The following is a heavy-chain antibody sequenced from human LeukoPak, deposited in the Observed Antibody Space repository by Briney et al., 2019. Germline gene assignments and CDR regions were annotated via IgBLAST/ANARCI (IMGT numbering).Heavy chain of an antibody. V-gene: IGHV4-39*07. Sequence: PSETLSLTCAVSGGSISSNSYYWGWIRQPPGKGLEWIGSIYYSGSTNYNPSLKSRVTISVDTSKNQFSLKLSSVTAADTAVYYCARAGPPRITIFGVAHWARDRLVWFDPWGQGTLVTVSS. J-gene: IGHJ5*02. CDR2: IYYSGST. CDR3: ARAGPPRITIFGVAHWARDRLVWFDP. D-gene: IGHD3-3*01. CDR1: GGSISSNSYY.